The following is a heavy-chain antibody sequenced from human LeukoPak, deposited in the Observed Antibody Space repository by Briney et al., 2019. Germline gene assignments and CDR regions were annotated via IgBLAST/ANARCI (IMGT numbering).Heavy chain of an antibody. CDR1: GLTHNIYL. J-gene: IGHJ4*02. D-gene: IGHD1-14*01. CDR3: VKDEDLYRPTWYNFED. Sequence: GGPVRLFCAACGLTHNIYLVIGLPDAPGRAGECVSQLTSRGASAYYGAAEGGSVALSRDSSENTLYLQINHLSADATGTYYCVKDEDLYRPTWYNFEDWGQGTLVTVCS. V-gene: IGHV3-23*01. CDR2: LTSRGASA.